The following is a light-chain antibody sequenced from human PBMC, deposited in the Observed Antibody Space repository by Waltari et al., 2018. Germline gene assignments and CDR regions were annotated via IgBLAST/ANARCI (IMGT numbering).Light chain of an antibody. Sequence: PATLSLSPGERATLSCRASQSVSSYLAWYQQKPGQAPRLLIYDASNRATGIPDRFSGSGSGTDFTLTISSLEPEDFAVYYCQQRSNWPLTFGPGTKVDIK. CDR3: QQRSNWPLT. CDR1: QSVSSY. V-gene: IGKV3-11*01. J-gene: IGKJ3*01. CDR2: DAS.